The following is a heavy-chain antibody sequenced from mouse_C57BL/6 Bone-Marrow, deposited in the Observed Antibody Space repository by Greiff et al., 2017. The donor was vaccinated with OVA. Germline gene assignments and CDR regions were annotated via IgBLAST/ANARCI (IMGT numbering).Heavy chain of an antibody. V-gene: IGHV1-18*01. CDR1: GYTFTDYN. Sequence: VHVKQSGPELVKPGASVKIPCKASGYTFTDYNMDWVKQSHGKSLEWIGDINPNNGGTIYNQKFKGKATLTVDKSSSTAYMELRSLTSEDTAVYYCARLIYYGYGYAMDYWGQGTSVTVSS. CDR3: ARLIYYGYGYAMDY. D-gene: IGHD2-2*01. J-gene: IGHJ4*01. CDR2: INPNNGGT.